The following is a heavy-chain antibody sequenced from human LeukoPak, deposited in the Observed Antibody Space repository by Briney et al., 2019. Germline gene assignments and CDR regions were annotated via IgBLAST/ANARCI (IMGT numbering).Heavy chain of an antibody. D-gene: IGHD4-17*01. CDR3: ARGSKYGDNYYYYYYMDV. J-gene: IGHJ6*03. CDR2: INTNTGNP. Sequence: GASVKVSCKASGYTFTSYAMNWVRQAPRQGLEWMGWINTNTGNPTYAQGFTGRFVFSLDTSVSTAYLQISSLKAEDTAVYYCARGSKYGDNYYYYYYMDVWGKGTTVTVSS. CDR1: GYTFTSYA. V-gene: IGHV7-4-1*02.